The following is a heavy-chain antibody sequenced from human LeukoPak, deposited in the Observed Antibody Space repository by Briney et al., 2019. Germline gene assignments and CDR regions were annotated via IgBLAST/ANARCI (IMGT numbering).Heavy chain of an antibody. D-gene: IGHD3-10*02. CDR2: IYSGGGT. CDR1: GFTVSSNY. J-gene: IGHJ6*04. Sequence: GGSLRLSCATSGFTVSSNYMTWVRQAPGKGLEWVSVIYSGGGTRYADSVKGRFTISRDNSKNTLYLQMNSLRAEDTAVYYCAELGITMIGGVWGKGITVTISS. V-gene: IGHV3-66*01. CDR3: AELGITMIGGV.